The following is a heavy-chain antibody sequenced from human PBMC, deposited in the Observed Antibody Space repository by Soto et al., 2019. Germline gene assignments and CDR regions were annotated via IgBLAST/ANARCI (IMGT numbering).Heavy chain of an antibody. CDR3: ARESLRYDILTGYHILCPSFDY. D-gene: IGHD3-9*01. V-gene: IGHV3-30*03. CDR1: GFSFSNYG. CDR2: IPHDGSGE. J-gene: IGHJ4*02. Sequence: GGSLRLSCAASGFSFSNYGIYWVRQAPGKGLEWVTAIPHDGSGEFYVDSVKGRFTISRDNAKNSLYLQMNSLRAEDTAVYYCARESLRYDILTGYHILCPSFDYWGQGTLVTVSS.